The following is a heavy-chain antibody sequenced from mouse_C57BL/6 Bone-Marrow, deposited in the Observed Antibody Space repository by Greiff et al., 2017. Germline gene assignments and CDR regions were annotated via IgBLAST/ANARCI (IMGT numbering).Heavy chain of an antibody. D-gene: IGHD1-1*01. CDR1: DSEVFPIAY. Sequence: QVQLQQSGSALRSPGSSVKLSCKDFDSEVFPIAYMSWVRQKPGHGFEWIGGILPSIGRTIYGEKFEDKATLDADTLSNTAYLELNSLTSEDSAIYYCARRGYYYGSSYWYCDVWGTGTTVTVSS. V-gene: IGHV15-2*01. J-gene: IGHJ1*03. CDR3: ARRGYYYGSSYWYCDV. CDR2: ILPSIGRT.